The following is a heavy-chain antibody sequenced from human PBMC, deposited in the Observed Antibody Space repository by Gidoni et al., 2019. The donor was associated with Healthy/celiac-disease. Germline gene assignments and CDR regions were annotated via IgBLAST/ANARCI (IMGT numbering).Heavy chain of an antibody. J-gene: IGHJ4*02. D-gene: IGHD3-3*01. V-gene: IGHV3-21*05. CDR1: GSTSGRYS. CDR2: ISSSSSYI. Sequence: EVQLVESGGGLVKPGGSLILSFAPSGSTSGRYSMNWFRQAPGKGLGWVSYISSSSSYIYYEDSVKGRFTIYRDNAKNSLYLQMNSLRAEYTAVYYWARDRTIFGVVIMPETFDYWGQGTLVTVSS. CDR3: ARDRTIFGVVIMPETFDY.